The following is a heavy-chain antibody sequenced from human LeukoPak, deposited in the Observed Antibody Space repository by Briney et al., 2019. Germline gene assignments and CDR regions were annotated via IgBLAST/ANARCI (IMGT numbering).Heavy chain of an antibody. CDR3: ARDPELLWLGDRDYGMDV. V-gene: IGHV1-18*01. Sequence: GASVKVSCKASGYTFTSYGISWVRQAPGQGLEWMGWISAYNGNTNYAQKLQGRVTMTTDTSTSTAYVELRSLRSDDTAVYYCARDPELLWLGDRDYGMDVWGQGTTVTVSS. J-gene: IGHJ6*02. D-gene: IGHD3-10*01. CDR1: GYTFTSYG. CDR2: ISAYNGNT.